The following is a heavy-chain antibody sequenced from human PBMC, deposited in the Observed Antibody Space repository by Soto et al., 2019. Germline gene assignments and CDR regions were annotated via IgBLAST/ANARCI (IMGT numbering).Heavy chain of an antibody. V-gene: IGHV1-69*13. CDR1: GGTFSSYA. Sequence: SVKVSCKASGGTFSSYAISWVRQAPGQGLEWMGGVIPIFGTANYAQKFQGRVTITADESTSTAYMELSSLRSEDTAVYYCARSYDSSGYYGYWGQGTLVTVSS. J-gene: IGHJ4*02. CDR2: VIPIFGTA. D-gene: IGHD3-22*01. CDR3: ARSYDSSGYYGY.